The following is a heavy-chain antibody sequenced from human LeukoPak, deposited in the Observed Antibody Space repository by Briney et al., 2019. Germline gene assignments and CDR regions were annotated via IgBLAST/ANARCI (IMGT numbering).Heavy chain of an antibody. J-gene: IGHJ5*02. D-gene: IGHD3-10*01. CDR1: GGSFSGYY. CDR3: GFGRRFDP. V-gene: IGHV4-34*01. CDR2: INHSGST. Sequence: PSETLSLTCAVYGGSFSGYYWSWIRQPPGKGLEWIGEINHSGSTNYNPSLKSRVTISVDTSKNQFSLKLSSVTAADTAVSPSGFGRRFDPWGQGTLVTVSS.